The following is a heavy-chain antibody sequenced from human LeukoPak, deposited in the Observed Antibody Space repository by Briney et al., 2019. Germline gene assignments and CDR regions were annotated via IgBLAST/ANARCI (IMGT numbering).Heavy chain of an antibody. Sequence: GGSLRLSCAASGFNSRGYAMSWVRQAPGKGLEWVSAISGCAARAHYTESVRGRFTISRDNSQNMLHLQMNSLRAEDTAVYYCAKEVVLGETNYYYYGMDVWGQGTTITVSS. J-gene: IGHJ6*02. D-gene: IGHD1-26*01. CDR2: ISGCAARA. CDR1: GFNSRGYA. V-gene: IGHV3-23*01. CDR3: AKEVVLGETNYYYYGMDV.